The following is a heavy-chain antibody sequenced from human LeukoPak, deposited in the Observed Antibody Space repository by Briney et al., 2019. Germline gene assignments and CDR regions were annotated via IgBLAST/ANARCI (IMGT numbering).Heavy chain of an antibody. V-gene: IGHV3-11*06. D-gene: IGHD4-17*01. CDR2: ISSSSSYI. CDR3: ARCYGDYVGVWDFEFDP. Sequence: GGSLRLSCAASGFTFSDYYMSWIRQAPGKGLEWVSSISSSSSYIYYADSVKGRFTISRDNAKNSLYLQMNSLRAEDTAVYYCARCYGDYVGVWDFEFDPWGQGTLVTVSS. CDR1: GFTFSDYY. J-gene: IGHJ5*02.